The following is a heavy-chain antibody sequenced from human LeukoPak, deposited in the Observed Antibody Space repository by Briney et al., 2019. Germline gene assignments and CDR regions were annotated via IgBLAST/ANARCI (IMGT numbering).Heavy chain of an antibody. J-gene: IGHJ4*02. CDR1: GGSISSSSYY. D-gene: IGHD4-17*01. CDR3: ARGPTTRRGTTVTSLFDY. V-gene: IGHV4-39*07. CDR2: IYYSGST. Sequence: PSETLSLTCTVSGGSISSSSYYWGWIRQPPGKGLEWIGSIYYSGSTNYNPSLKSRVTISVDTSKNQFSLKLSSVTAADTAVYYCARGPTTRRGTTVTSLFDYWGQGTLVTVSS.